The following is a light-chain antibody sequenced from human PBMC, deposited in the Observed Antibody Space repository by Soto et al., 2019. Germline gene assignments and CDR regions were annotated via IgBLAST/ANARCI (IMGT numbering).Light chain of an antibody. CDR3: QQYERSPTT. CDR2: GAS. J-gene: IGKJ4*01. Sequence: EIVLTQSPGTLSLSPGARATLSCRASQSVSSTYLAWYQQKPGQAPSLLIYGASSRATGIPDSFSGSGSGTDFTLTISRLEPEDFAVYYCQQYERSPTTFGGGTKVEIK. CDR1: QSVSSTY. V-gene: IGKV3-20*01.